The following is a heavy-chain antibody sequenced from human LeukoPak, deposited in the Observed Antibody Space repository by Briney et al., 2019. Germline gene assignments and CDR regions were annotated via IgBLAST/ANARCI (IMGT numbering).Heavy chain of an antibody. V-gene: IGHV3-30*02. D-gene: IGHD2-2*01. CDR3: AKIGYCSSASCLADTFEI. CDR2: IRYDGSNK. CDR1: GFIFSNYG. J-gene: IGHJ3*02. Sequence: GGSLRLSCAASGFIFSNYGMHWVRQAPGKGLEWVAFIRYDGSNKYYVDSVKGRFIISRDNSKNTLYLQMNSLRPDDTAVYYCAKIGYCSSASCLADTFEIWGRGTMVTVSS.